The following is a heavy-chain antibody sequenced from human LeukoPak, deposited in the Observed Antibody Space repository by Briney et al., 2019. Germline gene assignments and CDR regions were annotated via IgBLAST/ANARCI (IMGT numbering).Heavy chain of an antibody. J-gene: IGHJ4*02. D-gene: IGHD5-18*01. CDR2: ISGDGGST. V-gene: IGHV3-43*02. Sequence: GGSLRLSCAASGFTFDDYAMHWVRQAPGKGLEWVSLISGDGGSTYYADPVKGRFTISRDNSKTSLYLQMNSLRTEDTALYYCAKPYVGLYVDTAMVEEYYFDYWGQGTLVTVSS. CDR1: GFTFDDYA. CDR3: AKPYVGLYVDTAMVEEYYFDY.